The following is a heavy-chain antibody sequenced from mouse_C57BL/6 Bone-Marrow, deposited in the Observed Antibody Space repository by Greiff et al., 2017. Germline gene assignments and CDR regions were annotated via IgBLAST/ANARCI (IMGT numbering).Heavy chain of an antibody. CDR2: IDPSDSYT. J-gene: IGHJ4*01. D-gene: IGHD2-4*01. Sequence: QVQLQQPGAELVRPGTSVKLSCKASGYTFTSYWMHWVKQRPGQGLEWIGVIDPSDSYTNYNQKFKGKATLTVDTSSSPAYMQLSSLTSEDSAVYYCAREDIYYDYEGLYYYAMDYWGQGTSVTVSS. CDR1: GYTFTSYW. CDR3: AREDIYYDYEGLYYYAMDY. V-gene: IGHV1-59*01.